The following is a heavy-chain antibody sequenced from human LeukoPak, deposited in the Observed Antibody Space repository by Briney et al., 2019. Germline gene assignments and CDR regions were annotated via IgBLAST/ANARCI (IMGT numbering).Heavy chain of an antibody. V-gene: IGHV3-30*02. CDR1: GFTFSSYT. J-gene: IGHJ6*03. Sequence: GGSLRLSCTASGFTFSSYTMNWVRQAPGKGLEWVAFIRYDGSIKYYADSVKGRFTISRDNSKNTLYLQMNSLRAEDTAVYYCASSPYYYYMDVWGKGTTVTISS. CDR2: IRYDGSIK. CDR3: ASSPYYYYMDV.